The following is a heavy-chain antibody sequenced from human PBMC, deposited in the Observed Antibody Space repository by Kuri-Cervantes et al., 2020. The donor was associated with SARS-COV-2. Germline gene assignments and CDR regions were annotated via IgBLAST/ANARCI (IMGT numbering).Heavy chain of an antibody. CDR2: IRYDGSNK. D-gene: IGHD2-15*01. V-gene: IGHV3-30*02. CDR1: GFTFSSYG. J-gene: IGHJ4*02. Sequence: GESLKISCAASGFTFSSYGMHWVRQAPGKGLEWVAFIRYDGSNKYYADSVKGRFTISRDNSKNTLYLQMNSLRAEDTAVYYCAKILTPGYCSGGSCYLGDYWGQGTLVTVSS. CDR3: AKILTPGYCSGGSCYLGDY.